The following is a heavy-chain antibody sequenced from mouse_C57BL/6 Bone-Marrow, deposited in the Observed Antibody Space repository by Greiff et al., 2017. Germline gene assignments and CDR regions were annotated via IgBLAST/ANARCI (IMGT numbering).Heavy chain of an antibody. V-gene: IGHV1-64*01. CDR2: IHPNSGST. D-gene: IGHD1-1*01. J-gene: IGHJ4*01. CDR1: GYTFTSYW. Sequence: QVQLQQPGAELVKPGASVKLSCKASGYTFTSYWMHWVKQRPGQGLEWIGMIHPNSGSTNYNEKFKSKATLTVDKSSSTAYMQLSSLTSEDSAVYYWATTVVATRYAMDYWGKGTSVTVSS. CDR3: ATTVVATRYAMDY.